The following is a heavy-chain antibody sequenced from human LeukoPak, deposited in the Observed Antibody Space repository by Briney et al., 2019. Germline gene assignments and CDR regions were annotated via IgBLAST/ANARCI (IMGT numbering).Heavy chain of an antibody. V-gene: IGHV4-34*01. CDR1: GGYFRGYY. CDR3: ASLPAIITAFQF. D-gene: IGHD3-22*01. Sequence: SETLSLTCAVNGGYFRGYYWSWIRQSPEKGLEWIGEINHSGSINYNPSLRSRVTISVDTSEFSLELSSVTAADTAVYYCASLPAIITAFQFRGQGTMVTVS. CDR2: INHSGSI. J-gene: IGHJ3*01.